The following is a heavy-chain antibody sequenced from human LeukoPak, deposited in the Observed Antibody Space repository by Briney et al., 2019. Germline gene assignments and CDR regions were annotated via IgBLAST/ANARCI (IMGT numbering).Heavy chain of an antibody. CDR2: IYTSGST. CDR1: RGSISSYY. Sequence: SETLSLTCTVSRGSISSYYWSWIRQPPGKGLEWIGYIYTSGSTNYNPSLKSRVTISVDTSKNQFSLKLSSVTAADTAVYYCATRYSSSWYYPYYYMDVWGKGTTVTVSS. J-gene: IGHJ6*03. V-gene: IGHV4-4*09. CDR3: ATRYSSSWYYPYYYMDV. D-gene: IGHD6-13*01.